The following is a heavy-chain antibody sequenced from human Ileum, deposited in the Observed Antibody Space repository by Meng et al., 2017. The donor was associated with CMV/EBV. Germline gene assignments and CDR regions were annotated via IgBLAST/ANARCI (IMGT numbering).Heavy chain of an antibody. CDR3: ARGNYGFDY. Sequence: LRLACAASGFPFGAYYRTWVRQAPGKGLEWVSYITGSGDIIYYADSVKGRFTISRDNAKSSLYLEINSLRAEDTAVYYCARGNYGFDYWGQGTLVTVSS. V-gene: IGHV3-11*01. CDR2: ITGSGDII. J-gene: IGHJ4*02. D-gene: IGHD4-17*01. CDR1: GFPFGAYY.